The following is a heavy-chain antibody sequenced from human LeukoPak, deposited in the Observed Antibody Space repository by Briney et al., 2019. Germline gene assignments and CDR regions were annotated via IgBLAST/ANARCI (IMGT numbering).Heavy chain of an antibody. Sequence: PGGSLRLSCAAPGFTFSSYAMMWVRQAPGKGLDWVSTISVSGGSPNYADSVKGRFTISRDNSKNTLLLQMNSLRAEDTALYYCAKGLREYDFWSGYATWGQGTLVTVSS. CDR3: AKGLREYDFWSGYAT. V-gene: IGHV3-23*01. CDR1: GFTFSSYA. D-gene: IGHD3-3*01. J-gene: IGHJ5*02. CDR2: ISVSGGSP.